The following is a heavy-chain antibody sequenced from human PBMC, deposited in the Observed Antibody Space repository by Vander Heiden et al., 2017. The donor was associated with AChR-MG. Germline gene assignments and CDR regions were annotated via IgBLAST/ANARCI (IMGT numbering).Heavy chain of an antibody. CDR3: AKVGFGAYYFDY. V-gene: IGHV3-23*01. J-gene: IGHJ4*02. CDR2: INGGGHNT. Sequence: EVQLLESGGGLIQPGGSLTLSCVASGFSFNSHAMTWVRQAPGRGLEWVSSINGGGHNTYYADFVKGRFTISRDNSKNTVFLQMNSPRAEDTAVYYCAKVGFGAYYFDYWGQGTLVTVSS. CDR1: GFSFNSHA. D-gene: IGHD3-3*01.